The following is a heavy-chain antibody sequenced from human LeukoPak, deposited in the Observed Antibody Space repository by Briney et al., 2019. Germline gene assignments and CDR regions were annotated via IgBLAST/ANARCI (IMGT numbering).Heavy chain of an antibody. CDR3: ARDRGSQPFIDY. D-gene: IGHD1-26*01. CDR2: VFHTGST. J-gene: IGHJ4*02. CDR1: GFSLSTSGMC. Sequence: SGPTLVNPTQTLTLTCTFSGFSLSTSGMCVSWIRQPPGKGLEWIGYVFHTGSTNYNPSLKSRVTISVDTSKNQFSLKLSSVTAADTAVYYCARDRGSQPFIDYWGQGTLVTVSS. V-gene: IGHV4-61*08.